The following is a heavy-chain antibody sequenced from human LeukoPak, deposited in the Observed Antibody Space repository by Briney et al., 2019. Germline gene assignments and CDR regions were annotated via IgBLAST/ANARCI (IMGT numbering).Heavy chain of an antibody. Sequence: ASVKVSCKASGYSFTGYYKHWVRQAPGQGLEWMGCINPNSGGADYAQKFQGRVTMTRDTSISTAYMELSRLTSDDTAVYYCAGLSGYDPYYFDYWGQGTLVAVSS. CDR3: AGLSGYDPYYFDY. CDR2: INPNSGGA. CDR1: GYSFTGYY. V-gene: IGHV1-2*02. J-gene: IGHJ4*02. D-gene: IGHD5-12*01.